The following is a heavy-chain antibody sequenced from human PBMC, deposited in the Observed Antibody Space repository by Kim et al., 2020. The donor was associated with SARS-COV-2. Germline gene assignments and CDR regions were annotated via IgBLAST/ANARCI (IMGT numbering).Heavy chain of an antibody. CDR3: ARDRGSHFNKPYYYAMDV. CDR2: ISTGADPK. CDR1: GLTFANYE. D-gene: IGHD3-10*01. V-gene: IGHV3-48*03. J-gene: IGHJ6*02. Sequence: GGSLRLSCATSGLTFANYEFNWVRQAPGKGLEWVSFISTGADPKYNADLVKGRFTISRDEDSKSVFLQMDSLRAEDTGVYYCARDRGSHFNKPYYYAMDVWGPGTTVTVSS.